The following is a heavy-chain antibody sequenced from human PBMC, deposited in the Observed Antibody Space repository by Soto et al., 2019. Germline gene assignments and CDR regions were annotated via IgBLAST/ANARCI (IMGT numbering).Heavy chain of an antibody. D-gene: IGHD3-10*01. CDR1: GGSMSEYF. Sequence: PSDTLSLTCRVSGGSMSEYFWSWIRQSPGKGLEWIGYIYYLGSTDYNPSLKGRVTISVDTSKRQFSLRLTSVTAADTAVYYCARDGYDGSGSPYPAYWGPGTQVTVSS. J-gene: IGHJ4*02. CDR3: ARDGYDGSGSPYPAY. V-gene: IGHV4-59*01. CDR2: IYYLGST.